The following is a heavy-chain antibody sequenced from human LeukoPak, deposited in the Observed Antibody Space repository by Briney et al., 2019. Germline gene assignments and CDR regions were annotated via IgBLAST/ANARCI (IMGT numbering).Heavy chain of an antibody. J-gene: IGHJ5*02. Sequence: PSETLSLTCTVSGGSISSYYWSWIQQPAGKGLEWIGRIYTSGSTNYNPSLKSRVTISVDKSKNQFSLKLSSVTAADTAVYYCARGGWYGGWFDPWGQGTLVTVSS. CDR3: ARGGWYGGWFDP. CDR2: IYTSGST. V-gene: IGHV4-4*07. D-gene: IGHD6-19*01. CDR1: GGSISSYY.